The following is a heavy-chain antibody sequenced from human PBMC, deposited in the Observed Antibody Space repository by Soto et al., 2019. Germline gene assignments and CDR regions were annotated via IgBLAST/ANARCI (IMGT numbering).Heavy chain of an antibody. D-gene: IGHD4-17*01. CDR3: ARRPRYGDYLYYFDY. J-gene: IGHJ4*02. Sequence: SVKVSCKASGGTFSSYAISWVRQAPGQGLEWMGGIIPIFGTANYAQKFQGRVTTTADESTSTAYMELSSLRSEDTAVYYCARRPRYGDYLYYFDYWGQGTLVTVSS. V-gene: IGHV1-69*13. CDR2: IIPIFGTA. CDR1: GGTFSSYA.